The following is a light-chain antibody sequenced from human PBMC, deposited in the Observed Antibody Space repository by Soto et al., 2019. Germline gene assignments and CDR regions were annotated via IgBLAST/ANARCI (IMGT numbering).Light chain of an antibody. Sequence: QSALTQPRSVSGSPGQSVTISCTGTSSDVGRYDYVSWYQHHPGKAPKLLIYDVNKWPSGVPDRFSGSKSGNTASLSISGLQAEDEADYYCCSYAGTYTWVFGGGTKVTVL. CDR2: DVN. CDR3: CSYAGTYTWV. CDR1: SSDVGRYDY. V-gene: IGLV2-11*01. J-gene: IGLJ3*02.